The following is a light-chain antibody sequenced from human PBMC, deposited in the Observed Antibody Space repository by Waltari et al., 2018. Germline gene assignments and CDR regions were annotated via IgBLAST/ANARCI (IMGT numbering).Light chain of an antibody. J-gene: IGLJ3*02. CDR3: QTGGHGTWV. CDR2: VNSDGSH. Sequence: QLVVTQSPSASASLGASVKLTCTLSSGHSSNVIAWLQQQPEKGPRYLMKVNSDGSHSKGDEIPDRFSGSSSGAERYLTISNLQSEDEADYYCQTGGHGTWVFGGGTELTVL. CDR1: SGHSSNV. V-gene: IGLV4-69*01.